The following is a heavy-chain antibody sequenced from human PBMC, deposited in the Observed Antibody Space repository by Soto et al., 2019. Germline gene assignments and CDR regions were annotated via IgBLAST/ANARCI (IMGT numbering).Heavy chain of an antibody. V-gene: IGHV3-30-3*01. CDR2: ISYDGSNK. CDR1: AFTFSTYA. J-gene: IGHJ3*02. CDR3: AGSYSSRWDDAFDI. D-gene: IGHD6-13*01. Sequence: QVQLVASGGGVVQPGRSLRLSCVASAFTFSTYAMHWVRQAPGKGLEWVAVISYDGSNKYYADSVKGRFTISRDTSKNTRYLQMNSLRAEDTAVYYCAGSYSSRWDDAFDIWGQGTMVTVSS.